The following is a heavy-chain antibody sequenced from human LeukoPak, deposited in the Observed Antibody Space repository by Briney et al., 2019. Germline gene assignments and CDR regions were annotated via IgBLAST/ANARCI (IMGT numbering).Heavy chain of an antibody. CDR1: GGSISSSSYY. V-gene: IGHV4-39*01. D-gene: IGHD1-26*01. CDR2: IYYSGST. J-gene: IGHJ4*02. CDR3: ARHPVGAIPLDY. Sequence: SETLSLTCTVSGGSISSSSYYWGWIRQPPGKGLEWIGSIYYSGSTYYNPSLKSRVTISVDTSKNQFFLKLSSVTAADTAVYYCARHPVGAIPLDYWGQGTLVTVSS.